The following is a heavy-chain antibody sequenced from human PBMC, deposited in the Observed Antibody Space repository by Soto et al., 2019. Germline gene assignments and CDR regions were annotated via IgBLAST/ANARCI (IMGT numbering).Heavy chain of an antibody. V-gene: IGHV4-39*01. CDR2: IYYSGST. Sequence: ASETLSLTCTVSCGSISSSSYYWGWIRQPPGKGLEWIGSIYYSGSTYYNPSLKSRVTISVDTSKNQFSLKLSSVTAADTAVYYCAAEYYDFWSDEDYYYGMDVWGQGTTVTVSS. J-gene: IGHJ6*02. CDR3: AAEYYDFWSDEDYYYGMDV. CDR1: CGSISSSSYY. D-gene: IGHD3-3*01.